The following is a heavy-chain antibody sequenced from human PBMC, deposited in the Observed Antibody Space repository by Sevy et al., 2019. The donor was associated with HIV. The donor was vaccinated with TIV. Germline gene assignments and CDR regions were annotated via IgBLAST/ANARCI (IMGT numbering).Heavy chain of an antibody. CDR2: INHSGST. CDR1: GGSFSGYY. V-gene: IGHV4-34*01. CDR3: ARGLSYNIVVVVAEGELSFGFDY. J-gene: IGHJ4*02. Sequence: SETLSLTCAVYGGSFSGYYWSWIRQPPGKGLEWIGEINHSGSTNYNPSLKSRVTISVDTSKNQFSLKLSSVTAADTAVYYCARGLSYNIVVVVAEGELSFGFDYWGQGTLVTVSS. D-gene: IGHD2-15*01.